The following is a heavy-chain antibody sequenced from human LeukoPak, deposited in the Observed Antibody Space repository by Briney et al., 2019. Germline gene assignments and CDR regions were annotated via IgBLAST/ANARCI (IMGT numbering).Heavy chain of an antibody. Sequence: GGSLRLSCAASGFSFSDYAMHWVRQAPGKGLEWVTVVWFDGGNRYYADSVKGRFSISRDNSKNMVYLQMNSLTTEDTAVYYCARGRGAAAGYWGQGTLVTVSS. CDR2: VWFDGGNR. CDR3: ARGRGAAAGY. D-gene: IGHD6-13*01. V-gene: IGHV3-30*04. J-gene: IGHJ4*02. CDR1: GFSFSDYA.